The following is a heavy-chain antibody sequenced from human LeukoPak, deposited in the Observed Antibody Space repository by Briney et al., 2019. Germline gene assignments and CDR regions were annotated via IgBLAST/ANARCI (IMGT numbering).Heavy chain of an antibody. Sequence: TPSETLSLTCAVYGGSFSGYYWSWIRQPPGKGLEWIGEINHSGSTNYNPSLKSRVTISVDTSKNQFSLKLSSVTAADTAVYYCARDTIVGATTFDYWGQGTLVTVSS. CDR1: GGSFSGYY. V-gene: IGHV4-34*01. J-gene: IGHJ4*02. CDR2: INHSGST. CDR3: ARDTIVGATTFDY. D-gene: IGHD1-26*01.